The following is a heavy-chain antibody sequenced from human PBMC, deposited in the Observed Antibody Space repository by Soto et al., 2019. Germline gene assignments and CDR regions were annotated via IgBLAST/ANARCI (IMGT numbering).Heavy chain of an antibody. J-gene: IGHJ4*02. Sequence: SETLSLTCTVSGGSVNSGSYYWSWIRQPPGKGLECIGYIYYSGSTKYNPSLKSRVTISVDTSKNQFSLKLSSVTAADTAVYYCARGYYDILTGYSLNFDYWGQGTLVTVSS. CDR2: IYYSGST. D-gene: IGHD3-9*01. CDR3: ARGYYDILTGYSLNFDY. CDR1: GGSVNSGSYY. V-gene: IGHV4-61*01.